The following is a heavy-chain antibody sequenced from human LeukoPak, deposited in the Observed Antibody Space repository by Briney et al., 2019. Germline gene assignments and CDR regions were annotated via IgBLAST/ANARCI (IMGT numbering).Heavy chain of an antibody. V-gene: IGHV3-53*01. Sequence: GGSLRLSCAASGFTVSSNYMSWVRQAPGKGLEWVSIIYSGGSTFYADSVKGRFTISRDNSKNTLYLQMNSLRAEDTAVYYCAKSLGLLVNDAFDIWGQGTMVTVSS. D-gene: IGHD3-16*02. CDR2: IYSGGST. J-gene: IGHJ3*02. CDR3: AKSLGLLVNDAFDI. CDR1: GFTVSSNY.